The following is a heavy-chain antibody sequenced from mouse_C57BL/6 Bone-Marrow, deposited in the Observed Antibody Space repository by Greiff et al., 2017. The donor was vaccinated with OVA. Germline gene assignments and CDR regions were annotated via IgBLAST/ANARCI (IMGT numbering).Heavy chain of an antibody. J-gene: IGHJ3*01. CDR3: ARENYYCSSYWFAY. V-gene: IGHV1-64*01. Sequence: QVQLQQPGAELVKPGASVKLSCKASGYTFTSYWMHWVKQRPGQGLEWIGMIHPTSGSTNYNEKFKSKATLTVDKSSSTAYMQLSSLTSEDSAVYYWARENYYCSSYWFAYWGQGTLVTVSA. D-gene: IGHD1-1*01. CDR1: GYTFTSYW. CDR2: IHPTSGST.